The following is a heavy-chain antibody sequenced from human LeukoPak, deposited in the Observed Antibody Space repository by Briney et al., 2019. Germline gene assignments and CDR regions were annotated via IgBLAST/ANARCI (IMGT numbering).Heavy chain of an antibody. Sequence: LETLSLTCTVSGYSINSGYYWGWIRQPPGKGLEWIGEINHSGSTNYNPSLKSRVTISVDTSKNQFSLKLSSVTAADTAVYYCARDGRYCSGGSCYSIDYWGQGTLVTVSS. CDR3: ARDGRYCSGGSCYSIDY. CDR1: GYSINSGYY. D-gene: IGHD2-15*01. CDR2: INHSGST. J-gene: IGHJ4*02. V-gene: IGHV4-38-2*02.